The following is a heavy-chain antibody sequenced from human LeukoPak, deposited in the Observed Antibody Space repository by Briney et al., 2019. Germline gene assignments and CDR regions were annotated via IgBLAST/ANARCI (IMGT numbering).Heavy chain of an antibody. Sequence: GSLRLSCAASGFTVSSNYMSWVRQPPGKGLEWIGSIYYSGSTYYNPSLKSRVTISVDTSKNQFSLKLSSVTAADTAVYYCARHYYDYVWGSYRFPFDYWGQGTLVTVSS. CDR3: ARHYYDYVWGSYRFPFDY. J-gene: IGHJ4*02. D-gene: IGHD3-16*02. CDR2: IYYSGST. V-gene: IGHV4-39*01. CDR1: GFTVSSNY.